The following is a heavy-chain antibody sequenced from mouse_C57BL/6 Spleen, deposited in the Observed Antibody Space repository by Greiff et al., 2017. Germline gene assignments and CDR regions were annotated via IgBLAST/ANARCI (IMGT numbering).Heavy chain of an antibody. CDR3: ARHNYLAMDY. V-gene: IGHV1-26*01. Sequence: SGPELVKPGASVKISCKASGYTFTDYYMNWVKQSHGKSLEWIGDINPNNGGTSYNQKFKGKATLTVDKSSSTAYMELRSLTSEDSAVYYCARHNYLAMDYWGQGTSVTVSS. D-gene: IGHD5-5*01. J-gene: IGHJ4*01. CDR1: GYTFTDYY. CDR2: INPNNGGT.